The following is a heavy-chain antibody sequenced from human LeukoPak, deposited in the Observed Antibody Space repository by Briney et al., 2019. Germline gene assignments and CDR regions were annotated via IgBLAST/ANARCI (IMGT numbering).Heavy chain of an antibody. CDR2: ISSSSSYI. D-gene: IGHD3-16*01. CDR3: AKELSSFGFVSGFDY. CDR1: GFTFSSYS. Sequence: GGSLRLSCAASGFTFSSYSMNWVRQAPGKGLEWVSSISSSSSYIYYADSVKGRFTISRDNSKNTLYLQMNSLRAEDTAVYYCAKELSSFGFVSGFDYWGQGTLVTVSS. V-gene: IGHV3-21*01. J-gene: IGHJ4*02.